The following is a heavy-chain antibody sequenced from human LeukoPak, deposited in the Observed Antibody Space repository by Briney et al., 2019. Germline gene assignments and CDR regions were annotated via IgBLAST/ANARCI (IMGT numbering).Heavy chain of an antibody. CDR1: GGSIRNYY. J-gene: IGHJ4*02. CDR2: IYYSGST. V-gene: IGHV4-59*01. CDR3: ATLMSPFDY. Sequence: SETLSLTCTVSGGSIRNYYWSWIRQPPGKGLEWIEYIYYSGSTNYNPSLRGRVTISVDTSKNQFSLKLSSVTAADTAVYYCATLMSPFDYWGQGTLVTVSS.